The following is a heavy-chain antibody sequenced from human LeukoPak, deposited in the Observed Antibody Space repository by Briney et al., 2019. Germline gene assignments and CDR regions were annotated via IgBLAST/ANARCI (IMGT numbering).Heavy chain of an antibody. V-gene: IGHV1-69*13. CDR3: AREAFDILTGSWDY. D-gene: IGHD3-9*01. J-gene: IGHJ4*02. CDR2: IIPIFGTA. CDR1: GGTFSSYA. Sequence: GASVKVSCKASGGTFSSYAISWVRQAPGQGLEWMGGIIPIFGTANYAQKFQGRVTITADESTSTAYMELSSLRSEDTAVYYCAREAFDILTGSWDYWGQGTLVTVSS.